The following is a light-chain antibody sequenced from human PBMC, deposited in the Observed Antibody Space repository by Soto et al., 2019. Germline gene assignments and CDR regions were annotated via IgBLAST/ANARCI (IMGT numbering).Light chain of an antibody. CDR2: AAS. J-gene: IGKJ3*01. CDR3: QQRSNWPPIT. CDR1: QSVDRK. Sequence: PGESATLSCRASQSVDRKLVWYQQKPGQAPRLLIYAASTRATGIPARFSGSGSGTDFTLTTSSLEPEDFAVYYCQQRSNWPPITFGPGTKVDIK. V-gene: IGKV3-11*01.